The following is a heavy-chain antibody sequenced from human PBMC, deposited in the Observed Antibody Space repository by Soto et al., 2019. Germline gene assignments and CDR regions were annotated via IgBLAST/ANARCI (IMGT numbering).Heavy chain of an antibody. D-gene: IGHD4-17*01. J-gene: IGHJ2*01. V-gene: IGHV3-23*01. CDR2: MSGSGGSI. Sequence: EVRLLESGGGLVQPGGSLRLSCAASGFTFSSYAMTWVRQAPGKGLEQVSGMSGSGGSIYYADSAKGRCTISRYNSTNTLYLQMNSLRAEDTAVYYYAKVNGDYVVYWYFDLWGRGTLVTVSS. CDR1: GFTFSSYA. CDR3: AKVNGDYVVYWYFDL.